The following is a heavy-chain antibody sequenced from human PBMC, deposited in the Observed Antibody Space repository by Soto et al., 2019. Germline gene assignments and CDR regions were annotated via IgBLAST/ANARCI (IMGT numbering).Heavy chain of an antibody. D-gene: IGHD3-10*01. V-gene: IGHV4-59*02. CDR3: ARSGHGSGSLFDY. J-gene: IGHJ4*02. CDR2: IYYSGST. CDR1: DGSVSSYY. Sequence: SETLSLTCSVSDGSVSSYYWTWIRQPPGKGLEWIGYIYYSGSTNYNPSLKSRVTISVDTSKNQFSLKLSSVTAADTAVYYCARSGHGSGSLFDYWGQGTLVTVSS.